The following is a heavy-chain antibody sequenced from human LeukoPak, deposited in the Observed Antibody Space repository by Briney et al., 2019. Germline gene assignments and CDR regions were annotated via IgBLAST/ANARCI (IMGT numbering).Heavy chain of an antibody. CDR3: VRRGYCSSTSCRKYYYYYMDV. V-gene: IGHV4-59*12. Sequence: SETLSLTCTVSGGSISSYYWSWIRQPPGKGLEWIGYIYYSGSTYYNPSLKSRVTISVDTSKNQFSLKLSSVTAADTAVYYCVRRGYCSSTSCRKYYYYYMDVWGKGTTVTISS. CDR2: IYYSGST. CDR1: GGSISSYY. J-gene: IGHJ6*03. D-gene: IGHD2-2*01.